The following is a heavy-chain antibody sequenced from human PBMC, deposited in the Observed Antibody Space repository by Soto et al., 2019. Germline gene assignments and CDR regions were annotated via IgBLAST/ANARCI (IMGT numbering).Heavy chain of an antibody. J-gene: IGHJ4*02. CDR3: ARDLSSSSSCLDS. CDR1: GFSFCSYN. D-gene: IGHD6-13*01. CDR2: ITTSSSYI. V-gene: IGHV3-21*01. Sequence: EAQLVESGGGLVKPGGSLRLSCVASGFSFCSYNMNWVRQAPGKGLEWVSSITTSSSYIYYADSMKGRFTISRDNSKNSLYLQMNSLRAEDTAVYYCARDLSSSSSCLDSWGQGTLVTVSS.